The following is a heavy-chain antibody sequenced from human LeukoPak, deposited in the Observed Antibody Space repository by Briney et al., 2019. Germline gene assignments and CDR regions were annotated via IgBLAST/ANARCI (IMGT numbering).Heavy chain of an antibody. CDR3: ARVLGNLSSSWPYYYYYMDV. CDR2: INPNSGGT. CDR1: GYTFSGYY. Sequence: GASVKVSCKASGYTFSGYYVHWVRQAPGQGLEWMGWINPNSGGTNYAQKFQGRVTMTRDTSISTAYMELRRLGSDDTAVYYCARVLGNLSSSWPYYYYYMDVWGKGTTVTISS. D-gene: IGHD6-13*01. J-gene: IGHJ6*03. V-gene: IGHV1-2*02.